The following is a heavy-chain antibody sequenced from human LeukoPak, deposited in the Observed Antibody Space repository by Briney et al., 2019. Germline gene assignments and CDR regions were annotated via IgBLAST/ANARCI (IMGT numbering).Heavy chain of an antibody. CDR2: ISGSGGST. J-gene: IGHJ4*02. D-gene: IGHD3-22*01. Sequence: GGSLRLSCAASGFTFSSYATSWVRQAPGKGLEWVSAISGSGGSTYYADSVKGRFTISRDNAKNSLFLQMSSLRAEDTAVYYCASRPYDNSGYYYVWGQGTLVTVSS. CDR1: GFTFSSYA. V-gene: IGHV3-23*01. CDR3: ASRPYDNSGYYYV.